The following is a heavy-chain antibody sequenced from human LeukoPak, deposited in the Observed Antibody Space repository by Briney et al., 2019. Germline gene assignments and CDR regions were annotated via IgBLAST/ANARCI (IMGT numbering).Heavy chain of an antibody. J-gene: IGHJ3*02. V-gene: IGHV3-64*04. CDR3: ARDPLLDAFDI. D-gene: IGHD2-8*02. Sequence: GGSLRLSCSASGFTFSRYGMHWVRQAPGKGLEYVSAIVSNGDSTYYADSVKGRFTISRDNAKNSLYLQMNSLRDEDTAVYYCARDPLLDAFDIWGQGTMVTVSS. CDR1: GFTFSRYG. CDR2: IVSNGDST.